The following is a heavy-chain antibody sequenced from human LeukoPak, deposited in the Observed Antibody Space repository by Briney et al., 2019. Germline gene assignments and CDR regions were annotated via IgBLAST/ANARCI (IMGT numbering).Heavy chain of an antibody. CDR2: IRSDGSDQ. V-gene: IGHV3-30*02. D-gene: IGHD2-21*02. Sequence: GGSLRLSRAASGFRFSGYGMHWVRQAPGKGLEWVAFIRSDGSDQNYADSVKGRFTISRDNAKNSLYLQMNSLRAEDTAVYYCARDAHYCGGDCWFDYWGQGTLVTVSS. CDR1: GFRFSGYG. J-gene: IGHJ4*02. CDR3: ARDAHYCGGDCWFDY.